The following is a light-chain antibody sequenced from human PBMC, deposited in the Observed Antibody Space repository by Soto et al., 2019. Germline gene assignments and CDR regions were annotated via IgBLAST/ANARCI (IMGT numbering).Light chain of an antibody. CDR1: QDIRSS. CDR2: GES. CDR3: QKDSSWPLT. J-gene: IGKJ4*01. V-gene: IGKV3-15*01. Sequence: EIVMTQSPAPLSVSPGERVTLSCRASQDIRSSLAWYQQKTGQAPRLLSYGESIRATGVPATLSGSGSGTEFNLSISRLQSEHRGADYCQKDSSWPLTFGGGTKVDIK.